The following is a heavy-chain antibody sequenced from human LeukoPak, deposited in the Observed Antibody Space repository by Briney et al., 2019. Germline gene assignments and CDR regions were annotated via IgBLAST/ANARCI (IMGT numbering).Heavy chain of an antibody. CDR3: ARDFSGQYYDFWSGYPDWFDP. J-gene: IGHJ5*02. Sequence: SETLSLTCTVSGGSISSYYWSWIRQPAGKGLEWIGRIYTSGSTNYNPSLKSRVTMSVDTSKNQFSLKLSSVTAADTAVYYCARDFSGQYYDFWSGYPDWFDPWGQGTLVTVSS. CDR1: GGSISSYY. CDR2: IYTSGST. V-gene: IGHV4-4*07. D-gene: IGHD3-3*01.